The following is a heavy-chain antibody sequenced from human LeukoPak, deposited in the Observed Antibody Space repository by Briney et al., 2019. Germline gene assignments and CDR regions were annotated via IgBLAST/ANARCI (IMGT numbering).Heavy chain of an antibody. Sequence: ASVKVSCKASGYIFTGYYIHWVRQAPGQGLEWMGWINPNSGGTNYAQKFQGRVTMTRGTSISTAYMELIRLRSDDTAVYYCARSGGYSYGLPGWYYYYYMDVWGKGTTVTVSS. D-gene: IGHD5-18*01. J-gene: IGHJ6*03. CDR2: INPNSGGT. V-gene: IGHV1-2*02. CDR3: ARSGGYSYGLPGWYYYYYMDV. CDR1: GYIFTGYY.